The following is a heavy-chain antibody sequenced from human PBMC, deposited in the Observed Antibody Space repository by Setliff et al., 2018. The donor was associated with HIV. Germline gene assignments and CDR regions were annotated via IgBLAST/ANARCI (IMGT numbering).Heavy chain of an antibody. D-gene: IGHD1-26*01. J-gene: IGHJ4*02. V-gene: IGHV4-59*01. CDR2: IFDSGST. CDR3: ARGPSGTYYREFDF. CDR1: GGSISGYY. Sequence: KPSETLSLTCTVSGGSISGYYWNWIRQPPGKGLEWIGFIFDSGSTSYNPSLKSRVTISVDTSKNQFSLKLTSVTAADTAVYYCARGPSGTYYREFDFWGQGTLVTVS.